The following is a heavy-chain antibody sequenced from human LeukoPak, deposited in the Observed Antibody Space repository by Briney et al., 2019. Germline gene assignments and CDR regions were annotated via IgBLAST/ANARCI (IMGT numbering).Heavy chain of an antibody. CDR3: AREGPYYYDSSGWSGARSFDY. J-gene: IGHJ4*02. V-gene: IGHV3-11*04. Sequence: GGSLRLSCTASGFTFSDYYMSWIRQAPGKGLEWVSYISSSGSTIFYADSVKGRFTISRDNSKNTLYLQMNSLRAEDTAVYYCAREGPYYYDSSGWSGARSFDYWGQGTLVTVSS. CDR1: GFTFSDYY. D-gene: IGHD3-22*01. CDR2: ISSSGSTI.